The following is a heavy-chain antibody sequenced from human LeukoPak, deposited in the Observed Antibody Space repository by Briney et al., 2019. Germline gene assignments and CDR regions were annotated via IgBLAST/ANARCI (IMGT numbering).Heavy chain of an antibody. D-gene: IGHD3-3*01. V-gene: IGHV3-23*01. CDR1: GFTFSTFA. J-gene: IGHJ4*02. CDR2: FSGSGGST. Sequence: TGGSLRLSCAASGFTFSTFAMSWVRQAPGQGLEWGSAFSGSGGSTYYAESGKGRFTISRNNSKNTLYLQMNSVRAEDTAVYYCAKAYFGVVIVFDYWGQGTLVTVSS. CDR3: AKAYFGVVIVFDY.